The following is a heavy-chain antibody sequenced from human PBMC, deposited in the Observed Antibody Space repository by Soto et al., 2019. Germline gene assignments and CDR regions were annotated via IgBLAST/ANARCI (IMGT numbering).Heavy chain of an antibody. J-gene: IGHJ5*02. Sequence: QITLKESGPTLVKPTQTLTLTCTFSGFSFSTSGVGVGWLRQPPGKALEWLALIYWDDDKRYSPSLKSRLTITTDTAKNQVVRTMTNMDPVDTATYFCAHRSGYYGSGTHRWLDPWGQGTLVTVSS. CDR1: GFSFSTSGVG. V-gene: IGHV2-5*02. CDR2: IYWDDDK. D-gene: IGHD3-10*01. CDR3: AHRSGYYGSGTHRWLDP.